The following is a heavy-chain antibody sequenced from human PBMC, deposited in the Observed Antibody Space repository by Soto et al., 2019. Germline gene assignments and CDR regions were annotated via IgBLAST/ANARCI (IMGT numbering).Heavy chain of an antibody. CDR1: GGSISSYY. D-gene: IGHD6-6*01. Sequence: SETLSLTCTVSGGSISSYYWSWIRQPPGKGLEWIGYIYYSGSTNYNPSLKSRVTISVDTSKNQFSLKLSSVTAADTAVYYCARLSVEQLVRDYYYGMDVWGQGTMVTVSS. CDR2: IYYSGST. CDR3: ARLSVEQLVRDYYYGMDV. V-gene: IGHV4-59*01. J-gene: IGHJ6*02.